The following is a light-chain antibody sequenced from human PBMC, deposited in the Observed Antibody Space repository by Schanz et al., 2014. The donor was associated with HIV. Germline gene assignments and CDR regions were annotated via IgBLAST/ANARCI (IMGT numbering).Light chain of an antibody. CDR2: DVN. Sequence: QSALTQPPSASGSPGQSVTISCTGTSSDVGGYNYVSWYQQHPGKAPKLMIYDVNNRPSGVPDRFSGSKSGTSGSLAISGLQSEDEADYYCCSYTTTSTYVFGAGTKLTVL. V-gene: IGLV2-8*01. CDR3: CSYTTTSTYV. J-gene: IGLJ1*01. CDR1: SSDVGGYNY.